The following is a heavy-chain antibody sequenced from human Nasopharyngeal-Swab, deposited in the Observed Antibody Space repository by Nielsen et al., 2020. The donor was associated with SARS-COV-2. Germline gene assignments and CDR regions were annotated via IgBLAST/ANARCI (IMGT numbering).Heavy chain of an antibody. Sequence: SVKVSCKASGGTFSNYAISWVRQAPGHGLEWMGRTIPILGLANYAQKFLGRVTITADKSTNTAYMELSSLRSEDTAVYYCARDTPEDTTLVTAYYYYMDVWGKGTTVTVSS. CDR2: TIPILGLA. CDR1: GGTFSNYA. V-gene: IGHV1-69*04. D-gene: IGHD5-18*01. J-gene: IGHJ6*03. CDR3: ARDTPEDTTLVTAYYYYMDV.